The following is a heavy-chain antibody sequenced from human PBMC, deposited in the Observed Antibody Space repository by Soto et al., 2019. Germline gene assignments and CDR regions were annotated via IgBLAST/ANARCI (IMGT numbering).Heavy chain of an antibody. CDR3: ARDSSQLRRGWFDP. V-gene: IGHV1-3*01. J-gene: IGHJ5*02. CDR1: GYTFTTYA. D-gene: IGHD6-19*01. CDR2: INAGNGNT. Sequence: QVRLVQSGAEVKKPGASVKLSCKASGYTFTTYAVHWVRQAPGQSLEWMGWINAGNGNTKYSQKFQDRVTLSIDTSESTAAMELNSITSEDTAIYYCARDSSQLRRGWFDPWGQGDHVTVSS.